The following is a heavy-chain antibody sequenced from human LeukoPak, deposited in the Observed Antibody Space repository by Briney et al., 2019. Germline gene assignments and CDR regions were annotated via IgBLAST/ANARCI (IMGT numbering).Heavy chain of an antibody. CDR3: ARGSSRWHVYFFDY. CDR1: GGSISSSSYY. D-gene: IGHD6-13*01. V-gene: IGHV4-39*01. CDR2: IYYSGST. J-gene: IGHJ4*02. Sequence: PSETLSLTCTVSGGSISSSSYYWGWIRQPPGKGLEWIGSIYYSGSTYYNPSLKSRVTISVDTSKNQFSLKLSSVTAADTAVYYCARGSSRWHVYFFDYCGQGTLVTVSS.